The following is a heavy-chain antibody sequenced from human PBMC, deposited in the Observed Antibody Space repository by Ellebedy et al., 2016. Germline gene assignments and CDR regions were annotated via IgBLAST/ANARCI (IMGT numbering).Heavy chain of an antibody. V-gene: IGHV3-23*01. D-gene: IGHD2-2*01. CDR3: RQGHYADY. CDR2: ISANGDKR. CDR1: GLTFSTFF. Sequence: GESLKISXAVSGLTFSTFFMSWVRQAPGKGLEWVATISANGDKRDLADSVQGRFTISRDNFRNTLHLQMNNLRGEDTAVYFCRQGHYADYWGQGTLVTVSS. J-gene: IGHJ4*02.